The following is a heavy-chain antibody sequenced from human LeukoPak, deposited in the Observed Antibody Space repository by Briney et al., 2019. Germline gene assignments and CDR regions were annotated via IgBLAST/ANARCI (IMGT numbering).Heavy chain of an antibody. Sequence: GGSLRLSCAASGFTFSSYGMHWVRQAPGKGLEWVAVISYDGSNKYYADSVKGRFTISRDNAKNSLYLQMNSLRAEDTAVYYCARDPHCGTSCYDNDYYYYMDVWGKGTTVTVSS. V-gene: IGHV3-30*03. CDR3: ARDPHCGTSCYDNDYYYYMDV. CDR2: ISYDGSNK. J-gene: IGHJ6*03. D-gene: IGHD2-2*01. CDR1: GFTFSSYG.